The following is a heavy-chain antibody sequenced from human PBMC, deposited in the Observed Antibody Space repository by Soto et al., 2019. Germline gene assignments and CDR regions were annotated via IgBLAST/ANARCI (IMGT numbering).Heavy chain of an antibody. Sequence: PSETLSLTCTVSGGSISSGGYYWSWIRQHPGKGLEWIGYIYYSGSTYYNPSLKSRVTISVDTSKNRFSLKLSSVTAADTAVYYCAWGRDYYDSSGYYYTLFDYWGQGTLVTAPQ. CDR1: GGSISSGGYY. J-gene: IGHJ4*02. V-gene: IGHV4-31*03. CDR3: AWGRDYYDSSGYYYTLFDY. CDR2: IYYSGST. D-gene: IGHD3-22*01.